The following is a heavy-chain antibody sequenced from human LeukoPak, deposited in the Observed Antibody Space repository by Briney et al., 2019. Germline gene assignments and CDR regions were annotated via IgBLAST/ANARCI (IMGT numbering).Heavy chain of an antibody. D-gene: IGHD6-13*01. CDR3: ARLIIAAAGPGRWFDP. CDR1: GGSISSSNYY. Sequence: SETLSLTCTVPGGSISSSNYYWGWIRQPPGKGLEWIGSIYYSGSTFYNPSLKSRVTMSVDTSKNQFSLNLSSVTAADTAVYYCARLIIAAAGPGRWFDPWGQGTLVTVSS. CDR2: IYYSGST. J-gene: IGHJ5*02. V-gene: IGHV4-39*01.